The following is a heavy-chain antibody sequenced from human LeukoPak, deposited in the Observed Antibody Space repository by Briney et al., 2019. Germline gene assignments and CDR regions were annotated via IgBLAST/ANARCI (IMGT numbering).Heavy chain of an antibody. Sequence: ASVKVSCRASGYTFTGYYMHWLRQAPGQGLEWMGWINPNSGGTNYAQKFQGRVTMTRDTSISTAYMELSRLRSDDTAVYYCARGGIAAAGPLIDYWGQGTLVTVSS. CDR3: ARGGIAAAGPLIDY. D-gene: IGHD6-13*01. CDR1: GYTFTGYY. CDR2: INPNSGGT. J-gene: IGHJ4*02. V-gene: IGHV1-2*02.